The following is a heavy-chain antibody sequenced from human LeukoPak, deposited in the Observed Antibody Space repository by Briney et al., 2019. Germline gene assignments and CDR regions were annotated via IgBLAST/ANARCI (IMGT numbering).Heavy chain of an antibody. V-gene: IGHV3-30*03. J-gene: IGHJ6*02. Sequence: GGSLRLSCAASGFSFSTYWMTWVRQAPGKGLEWVAVISYDGSNKYYADSVKGRFTISRDNSKNTLYLQMNSLRAEDTAVYYCATGVVPAAPTFYYYYGMDVWGQGTTVTVSS. CDR2: ISYDGSNK. CDR3: ATGVVPAAPTFYYYYGMDV. D-gene: IGHD2-2*01. CDR1: GFSFSTYW.